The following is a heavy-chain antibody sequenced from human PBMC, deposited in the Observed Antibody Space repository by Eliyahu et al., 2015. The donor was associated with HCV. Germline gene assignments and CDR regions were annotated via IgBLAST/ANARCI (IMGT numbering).Heavy chain of an antibody. CDR2: IADKTEGGTI. CDR1: GFPFSDAW. V-gene: IGHV3-15*04. D-gene: IGHD2-15*01. CDR3: TTSYSAPYAYGI. Sequence: EVQLVESGGGLVXPGXSLXLSXAASGFPFSDAWMTWVRQAQGKGLEWVGRIADKTEGGTIDYAAXVKGRFIISRDDSKNTLYLQMNSLRTDDTGVYYCTTSYSAPYAYGIWGQGTVVTVSS. J-gene: IGHJ3*02.